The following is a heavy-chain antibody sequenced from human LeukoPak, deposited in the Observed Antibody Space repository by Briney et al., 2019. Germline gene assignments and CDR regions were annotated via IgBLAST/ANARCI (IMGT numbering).Heavy chain of an antibody. CDR3: AKGNVPLWFGDNSGNYFDY. CDR1: GFTFDDYG. CDR2: INWNGGST. J-gene: IGHJ4*02. V-gene: IGHV3-20*04. D-gene: IGHD3-10*01. Sequence: PGGSLRLSCAASGFTFDDYGMSWVRQAPGKGLEWVSGINWNGGSTGYADSVKGRFTISRDNAKNSLYLQMNSLRAEDTAVYYCAKGNVPLWFGDNSGNYFDYWGQGTLVTVSS.